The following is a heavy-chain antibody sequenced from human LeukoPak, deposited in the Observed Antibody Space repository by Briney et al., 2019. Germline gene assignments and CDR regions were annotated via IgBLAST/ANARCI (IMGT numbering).Heavy chain of an antibody. Sequence: GGSLRLSCAASGFTVSSNYMRWVRQAPGKGLEWVSVIYSGGSTNYEESVKGRFTLSRHNSKNTQYLQMNSLRAADTAVYYCARAFDDSSGYYYFDYWGQGTLVTVSS. V-gene: IGHV3-53*04. CDR2: IYSGGST. CDR3: ARAFDDSSGYYYFDY. CDR1: GFTVSSNY. J-gene: IGHJ4*02. D-gene: IGHD3-22*01.